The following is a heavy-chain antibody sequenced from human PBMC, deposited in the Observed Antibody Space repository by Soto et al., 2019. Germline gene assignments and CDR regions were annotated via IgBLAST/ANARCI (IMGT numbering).Heavy chain of an antibody. J-gene: IGHJ1*01. V-gene: IGHV3-21*01. Sequence: PGGSLRLSCIGSGFSFSAYNMNWVRQAPGKGLEWVSSIKVGSSRIYQPDSMKGRFTISRDDARNSVYLQINSLRAEDTALSFCVRSAKIGVRGAFWGRGTQVTVPS. D-gene: IGHD3-16*01. CDR3: VRSAKIGVRGAF. CDR1: GFSFSAYN. CDR2: IKVGSSRI.